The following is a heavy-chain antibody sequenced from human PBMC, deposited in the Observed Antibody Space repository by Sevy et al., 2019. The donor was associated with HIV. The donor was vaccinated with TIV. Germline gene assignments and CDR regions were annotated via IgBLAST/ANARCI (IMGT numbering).Heavy chain of an antibody. CDR1: GGTFSSYA. J-gene: IGHJ4*02. CDR2: IIPIFGTA. Sequence: ASVKVSCKASGGTFSSYAISWVRQAPGQGLEWMGGIIPIFGTANYAQKFQGRVTITADKSTRTAYMELSSRRSEDTAVYYCARVRAYCSSTSCYDFDYWGQGTLVTVSS. CDR3: ARVRAYCSSTSCYDFDY. V-gene: IGHV1-69*06. D-gene: IGHD2-2*01.